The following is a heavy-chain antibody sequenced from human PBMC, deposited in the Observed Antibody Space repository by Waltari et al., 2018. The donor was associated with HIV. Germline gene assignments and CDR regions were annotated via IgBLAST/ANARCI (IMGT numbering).Heavy chain of an antibody. Sequence: EVQLVESGGGLVKPGGYLRLSCATSGFTFSSYSMNWVRQAPGKGLELVSSISGNPSYIYYADSVKGRFTISRDNAKNSLYLQMNSLRAEDTAVYYCARDPGGNYDSFAFDIWGQGTMVTVSS. CDR2: ISGNPSYI. CDR1: GFTFSSYS. CDR3: ARDPGGNYDSFAFDI. D-gene: IGHD3-22*01. J-gene: IGHJ3*02. V-gene: IGHV3-21*01.